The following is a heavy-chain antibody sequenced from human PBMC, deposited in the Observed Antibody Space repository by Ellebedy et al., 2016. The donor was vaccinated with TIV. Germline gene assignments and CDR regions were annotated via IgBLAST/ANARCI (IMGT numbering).Heavy chain of an antibody. Sequence: GESLKISCAASGFSFSTFAMIWVRQAPGKGLEWVSSISDNCDTTSYADSVRGRFTISRDGSQSTLYLQMDSLGVEDTAVYFCAKVRVWFGDAGNAWGQGTPVTVSS. CDR2: ISDNCDTT. J-gene: IGHJ5*02. V-gene: IGHV3-23*01. CDR3: AKVRVWFGDAGNA. D-gene: IGHD3-10*01. CDR1: GFSFSTFA.